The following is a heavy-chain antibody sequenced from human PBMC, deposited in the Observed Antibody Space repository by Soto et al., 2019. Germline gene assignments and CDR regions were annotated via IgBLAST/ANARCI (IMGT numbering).Heavy chain of an antibody. J-gene: IGHJ5*02. CDR3: ARERVAVATIRGGGNWSDP. D-gene: IGHD5-12*01. V-gene: IGHV1-18*01. CDR1: GYTFTSYG. Sequence: QVQLVQSGAEVKKPGASVKVSCKASGYTFTSYGISWVRQAPGQGLEWMGWISAYNGNTNYAQQLQGRVTMTTDTSTSTAYIELRSLRSDDTAVYYCARERVAVATIRGGGNWSDPWGQGTLVTVSS. CDR2: ISAYNGNT.